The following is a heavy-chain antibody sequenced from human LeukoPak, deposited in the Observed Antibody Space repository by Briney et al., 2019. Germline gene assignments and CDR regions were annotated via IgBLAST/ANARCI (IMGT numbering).Heavy chain of an antibody. CDR1: GYTFTGYY. CDR2: INPNSGGT. V-gene: IGHV1-2*02. Sequence: ASVKVSCKASGYTFTGYYMHWVRQAPGQGLEWMGWINPNSGGTNYAQKLQGRVTMTTDTSTSTAYMELRSLRSDDTAVYYCARELGSPVRLGEFVHRDPWFDPWGQGTLVTVSS. D-gene: IGHD3-16*01. CDR3: ARELGSPVRLGEFVHRDPWFDP. J-gene: IGHJ5*02.